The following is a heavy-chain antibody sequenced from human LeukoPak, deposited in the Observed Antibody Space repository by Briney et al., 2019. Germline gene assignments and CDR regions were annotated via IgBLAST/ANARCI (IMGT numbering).Heavy chain of an antibody. V-gene: IGHV4-61*02. CDR2: IKTSGST. Sequence: PSETLSLTCTVSDGSISSGSYYWSWIRQPAGKGLEWIGRIKTSGSTNYNPSLKSRVTISIDTSKNQFSLKLSSVTAADTAVYYCAREGKYSSPYFDYWGQGTLVTVSS. J-gene: IGHJ4*02. D-gene: IGHD6-6*01. CDR1: DGSISSGSYY. CDR3: AREGKYSSPYFDY.